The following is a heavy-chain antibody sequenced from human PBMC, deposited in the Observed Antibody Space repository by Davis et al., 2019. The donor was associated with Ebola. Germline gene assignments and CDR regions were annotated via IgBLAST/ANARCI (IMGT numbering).Heavy chain of an antibody. Sequence: GESLKISCAASGFTFSSYSLSWVRQAPGKGLEWVAYIDRSSSHIYYADAVKGRFSISRDNAKNTVYLQMNSLTADDTAMYYCTRDCCGEAFDSWGQGTLVTVSS. CDR2: IDRSSSHI. J-gene: IGHJ4*02. CDR1: GFTFSSYS. V-gene: IGHV3-21*01. D-gene: IGHD2-21*01. CDR3: TRDCCGEAFDS.